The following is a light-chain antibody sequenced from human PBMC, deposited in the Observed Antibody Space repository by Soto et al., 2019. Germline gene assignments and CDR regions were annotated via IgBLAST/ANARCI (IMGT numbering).Light chain of an antibody. CDR2: NAA. V-gene: IGKV1-39*01. J-gene: IGKJ4*01. Sequence: DIQMTQSPSSLSASIGDRLTITCRASQSIGRYLNWYQQKPGKAPKLLIFNAASLQSGVPSRFSGSGSGTDFTLTISSLQPEDVASYYCQQSYTIPVTFGGGTKVETK. CDR1: QSIGRY. CDR3: QQSYTIPVT.